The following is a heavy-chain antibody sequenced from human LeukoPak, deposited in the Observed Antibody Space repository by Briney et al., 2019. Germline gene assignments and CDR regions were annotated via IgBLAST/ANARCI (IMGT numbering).Heavy chain of an antibody. D-gene: IGHD3-10*01. CDR1: RGTLSSTT. Sequence: SVKVSSKAPRGTLSSTTPSWGRHTLEQGVEWMGGIIPIFGTANYAQKFQGRVTITADESTSTAYMELSSLRSEDTAVYYCARLGSGIPSMDVWGQGTTVTVSS. CDR2: IIPIFGTA. V-gene: IGHV1-69*13. CDR3: ARLGSGIPSMDV. J-gene: IGHJ6*02.